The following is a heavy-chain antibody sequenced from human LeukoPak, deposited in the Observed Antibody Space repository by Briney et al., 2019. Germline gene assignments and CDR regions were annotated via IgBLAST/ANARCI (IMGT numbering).Heavy chain of an antibody. CDR1: GFTFSSYW. J-gene: IGHJ4*02. Sequence: SGGSLRLSCAASGFTFSSYWMHWVRQAPGKGLVWVSRINSDGSSTSYADSVKGRFTISRDNAKNTLYLQMNSLRAEDTAVYYCARGQLLWFGELSPFDYWGQGTLVTVSS. CDR2: INSDGSST. D-gene: IGHD3-10*01. V-gene: IGHV3-74*01. CDR3: ARGQLLWFGELSPFDY.